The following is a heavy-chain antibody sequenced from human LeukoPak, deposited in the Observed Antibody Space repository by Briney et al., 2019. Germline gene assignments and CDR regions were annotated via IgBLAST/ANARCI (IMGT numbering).Heavy chain of an antibody. D-gene: IGHD6-6*01. CDR1: GYDFTKYA. Sequence: ASVKVSCKASGYDFTKYAVQWVRQAPGQRLEWMGWIDAGNGRTKYSQDFQGRVTITRDTSASIAYMELSSLRSDDTAVYYCARGEAYYSSSSGSIYYMDVWGKGTTVTVSS. J-gene: IGHJ6*03. CDR2: IDAGNGRT. V-gene: IGHV1-3*01. CDR3: ARGEAYYSSSSGSIYYMDV.